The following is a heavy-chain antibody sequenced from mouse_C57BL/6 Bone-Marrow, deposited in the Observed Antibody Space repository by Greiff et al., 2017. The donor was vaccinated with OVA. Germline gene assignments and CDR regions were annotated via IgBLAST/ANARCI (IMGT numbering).Heavy chain of an antibody. CDR2: ISDGGSYT. J-gene: IGHJ1*03. Sequence: EVQGVESGGGLVKPGGSLKLSCAASGFTFSSYAMSWVRQTPEKRLEWVATISDGGSYTYYPDNVKGRFTISRDNAKNNLYLQMSHLKSEDTAMYYCAREGYEGYFDVWGTGTTVTVSS. CDR1: GFTFSSYA. CDR3: AREGYEGYFDV. V-gene: IGHV5-4*01. D-gene: IGHD3-2*02.